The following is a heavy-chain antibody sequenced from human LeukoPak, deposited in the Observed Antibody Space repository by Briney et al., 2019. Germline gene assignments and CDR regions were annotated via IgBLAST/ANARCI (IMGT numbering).Heavy chain of an antibody. CDR3: ARLVGYSITMVRGVIGNHYGMDV. V-gene: IGHV3-21*01. D-gene: IGHD3-10*01. CDR2: ISSSSSYI. Sequence: GGSLRLSCAASGFTFSSYSMNWVRQAPGKGLEWVSSISSSSSYIYYADSVKGRFTISRDNAKNSLYLQVNGLRAEDTAVYYCARLVGYSITMVRGVIGNHYGMDVWGQGTTVTVSS. J-gene: IGHJ6*02. CDR1: GFTFSSYS.